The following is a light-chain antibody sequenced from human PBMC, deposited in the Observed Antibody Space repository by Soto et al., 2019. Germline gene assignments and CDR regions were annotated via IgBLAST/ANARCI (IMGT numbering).Light chain of an antibody. CDR1: QSVSSN. J-gene: IGKJ1*01. V-gene: IGKV3-15*01. CDR2: GAS. CDR3: QQYNNWGT. Sequence: EIVMTQSPATLSVSPGERATLSCRASQSVSSNLAWYQQKPGQAPRLLIYGASTRATGIPARFSGSGSGTEFTLTIRSPQSEDFAVYYCQQYNNWGTFGQGTKVEIK.